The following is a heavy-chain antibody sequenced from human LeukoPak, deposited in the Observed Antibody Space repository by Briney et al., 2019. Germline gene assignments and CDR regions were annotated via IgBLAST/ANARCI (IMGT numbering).Heavy chain of an antibody. V-gene: IGHV1-69*13. Sequence: ASVKVSCKASGGTFSSYAISWVRQAPGQGLEWMGGIIPIFGTANYAQKFQGRVTITADESTSTAYMELSSLRSEGTAVYYCARGPPSLYFDYWGQGTLVTVSS. D-gene: IGHD6-6*01. CDR3: ARGPPSLYFDY. CDR1: GGTFSSYA. CDR2: IIPIFGTA. J-gene: IGHJ4*02.